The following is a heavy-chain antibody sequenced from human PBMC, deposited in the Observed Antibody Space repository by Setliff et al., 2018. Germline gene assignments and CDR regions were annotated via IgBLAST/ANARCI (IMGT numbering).Heavy chain of an antibody. CDR3: AKHGAYNDFLTGYNFYYDMDV. D-gene: IGHD3-9*01. J-gene: IGHJ6*02. Sequence: GGSLRLSCAASGFTVSSSAMAWVRQAPGKGLEWVSAISRTITSPYYSASVKGRFTISRDNSKNTLYLQINSLRAEDTAVYYCAKHGAYNDFLTGYNFYYDMDVWGQGTTVTVSS. V-gene: IGHV3-23*01. CDR1: GFTVSSSA. CDR2: ISRTITSP.